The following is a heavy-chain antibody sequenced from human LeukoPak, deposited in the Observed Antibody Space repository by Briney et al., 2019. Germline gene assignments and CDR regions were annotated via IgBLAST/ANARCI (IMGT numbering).Heavy chain of an antibody. CDR2: INSDGSST. D-gene: IGHD4-11*01. J-gene: IGHJ4*02. CDR3: ARGTTRVSPGY. CDR1: GFTFNSYW. Sequence: PGGSLRLSCAASGFTFNSYWMHWVRQAPGKGLVWVSRINSDGSSTSYADSMKGRFTISRDNAKKTLYLQMNSLRAEDTAVYYCARGTTRVSPGYWGQGTLVTVSS. V-gene: IGHV3-74*01.